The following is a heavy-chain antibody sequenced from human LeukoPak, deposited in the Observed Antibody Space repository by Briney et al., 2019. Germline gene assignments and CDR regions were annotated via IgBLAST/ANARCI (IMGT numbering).Heavy chain of an antibody. CDR2: IYSGGST. CDR3: ARGGIITEAGIGGGLDF. CDR1: GFTVSSNY. Sequence: GGSLRLSCAASGFTVSSNYMSWVRQAPGKGLEWVSVIYSGGSTYYADSVKGRFTISRDNSKNTLYLQMNSLRAEDTAVYYCARGGIITEAGIGGGLDFWGKGTVVTVSS. V-gene: IGHV3-66*01. D-gene: IGHD6-13*01. J-gene: IGHJ3*01.